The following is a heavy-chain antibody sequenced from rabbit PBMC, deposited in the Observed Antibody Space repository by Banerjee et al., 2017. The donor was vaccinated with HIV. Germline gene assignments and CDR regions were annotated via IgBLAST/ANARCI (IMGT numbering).Heavy chain of an antibody. Sequence: QEQLEESGGGLVQPEGSLALTCKASGFTISSSYYMCWFRQAPGKGPEWIACIYAGSSGNAYYASWAKGRFTISKTSSTTVTLQMTSLTDADTATYFCARDNDGRFYFNLWGPGTLVTVS. J-gene: IGHJ4*01. CDR2: IYAGSSGNA. D-gene: IGHD5-1*01. V-gene: IGHV1S45*01. CDR1: GFTISSSYY. CDR3: ARDNDGRFYFNL.